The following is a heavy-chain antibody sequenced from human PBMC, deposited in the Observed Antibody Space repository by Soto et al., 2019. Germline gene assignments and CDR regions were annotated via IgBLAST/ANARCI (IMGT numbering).Heavy chain of an antibody. CDR2: ISYDGSNK. CDR3: AKGLYGESLLYYYGMDV. V-gene: IGHV3-30*18. Sequence: PGGSLRLSCAASGFTFSSYGMHWVRQAPGKGLEWVAVISYDGSNKYYADSVKGRFTISRDNSKNTLYLQMNSLRAEDTAVYYCAKGLYGESLLYYYGMDVWGQGTTVTVSS. D-gene: IGHD4-17*01. J-gene: IGHJ6*02. CDR1: GFTFSSYG.